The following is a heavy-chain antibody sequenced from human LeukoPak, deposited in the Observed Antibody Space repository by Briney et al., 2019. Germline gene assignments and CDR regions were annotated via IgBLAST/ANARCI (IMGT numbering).Heavy chain of an antibody. Sequence: GGSLRLSCAASGFTFSDYYMSWIRQAPGKGLEWVPYISSSGSTIYYADSVKGRFTISRDNAKNSLYLQMNSLRAEDTAVYYCARVDQYYDFWSGYYTGSGSPVGYWGQGTLVTVSS. CDR1: GFTFSDYY. D-gene: IGHD3-3*01. V-gene: IGHV3-11*01. CDR3: ARVDQYYDFWSGYYTGSGSPVGY. J-gene: IGHJ4*02. CDR2: ISSSGSTI.